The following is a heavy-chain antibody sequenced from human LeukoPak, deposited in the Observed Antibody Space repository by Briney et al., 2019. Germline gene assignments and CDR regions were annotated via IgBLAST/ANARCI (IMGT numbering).Heavy chain of an antibody. D-gene: IGHD6-13*01. CDR3: ARLALAAAGNPDYYYYGMDV. J-gene: IGHJ6*02. Sequence: PSETLSLTCAVYGGSLSGSYWSWIRQPPGKGLEWIGEINHSGSANYNPSLKSRVTLSIDKSKNQFSLNVNSVTAADTAVYYCARLALAAAGNPDYYYYGMDVWGQGTTVTVSS. V-gene: IGHV4-34*01. CDR2: INHSGSA. CDR1: GGSLSGSY.